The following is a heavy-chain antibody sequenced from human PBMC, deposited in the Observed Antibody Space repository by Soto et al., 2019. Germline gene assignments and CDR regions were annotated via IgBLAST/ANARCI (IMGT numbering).Heavy chain of an antibody. Sequence: EVQLVESGGGLVKPGGSLRLSCAASAFSFSSYTMTWVRQAPGKGLEWVLSISSNNYYIYYADSVKGRFTISRDNANNTLYMQMKGRRGEVMDVYYCTRGVCIVRICFSPEYCQHWGQGTLVTV. V-gene: IGHV3-21*01. D-gene: IGHD2-15*01. CDR3: TRGVCIVRICFSPEYCQH. J-gene: IGHJ1*01. CDR1: AFSFSSYT. CDR2: ISSNNYYI.